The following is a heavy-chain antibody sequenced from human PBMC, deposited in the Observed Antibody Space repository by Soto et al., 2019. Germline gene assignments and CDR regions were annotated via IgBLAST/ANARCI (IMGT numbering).Heavy chain of an antibody. J-gene: IGHJ4*02. Sequence: SETLSLTCAVYGGSFSGYYWTWIRQSPEKGLEWIGEVNHSGTTYYNPSLKTRVTISVHTPKNQFSLKMSSVTAADTAVYYCARGIGYCSSINCYSSRRLRFDSWGQGTLVTVS. CDR3: ARGIGYCSSINCYSSRRLRFDS. D-gene: IGHD2-2*01. V-gene: IGHV4-34*01. CDR2: VNHSGTT. CDR1: GGSFSGYY.